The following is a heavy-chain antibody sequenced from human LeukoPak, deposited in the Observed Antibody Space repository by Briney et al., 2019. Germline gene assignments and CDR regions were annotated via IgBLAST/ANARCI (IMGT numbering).Heavy chain of an antibody. CDR2: ISYDGSNK. D-gene: IGHD3-10*01. CDR3: ARDGSGSYYRWYYFDY. J-gene: IGHJ4*02. Sequence: PGGSLRLSCAASGFTFSSYAMHWVRQAPGKGLEWVAVISYDGSNKYYADSVKGRFTISRDNSKNTLYLQMNSLRAEDTAVYYCARDGSGSYYRWYYFDYWGQGTLVTVSS. V-gene: IGHV3-30-3*01. CDR1: GFTFSSYA.